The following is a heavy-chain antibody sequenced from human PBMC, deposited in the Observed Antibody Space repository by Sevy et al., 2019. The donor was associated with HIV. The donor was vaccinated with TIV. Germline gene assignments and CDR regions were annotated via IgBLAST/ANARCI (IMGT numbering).Heavy chain of an antibody. Sequence: WGSLRLSCVASGFTFSTYAMSWVRQAPGKGLEWVSAISGSGGSTYYADSVKGRFTISRDKSKNTLYLQLNSLRVEDTAVFYCAKGDSTFYGLDVWGQGTTVTVSS. CDR3: AKGDSTFYGLDV. D-gene: IGHD3-3*02. CDR1: GFTFSTYA. CDR2: ISGSGGST. J-gene: IGHJ6*02. V-gene: IGHV3-23*01.